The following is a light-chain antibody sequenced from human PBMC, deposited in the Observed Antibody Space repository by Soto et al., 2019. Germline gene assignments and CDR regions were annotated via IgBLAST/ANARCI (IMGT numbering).Light chain of an antibody. J-gene: IGLJ1*01. Sequence: QSVLTQPPSASGTPGQRVTTSCSVSSSNIGSNTVNWYQQLPGTAPKLLIYSNNQRPSGVPDRFSGSKSGTSASLAISGLQSEDEADYYCAAWDDSLNGHYVFGTGTKVTVL. V-gene: IGLV1-44*01. CDR1: SSNIGSNT. CDR2: SNN. CDR3: AAWDDSLNGHYV.